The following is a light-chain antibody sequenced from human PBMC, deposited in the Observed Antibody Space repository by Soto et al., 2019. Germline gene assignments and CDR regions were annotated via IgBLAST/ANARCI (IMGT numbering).Light chain of an antibody. CDR1: SSDFGGYDH. Sequence: QSVLTQPASVSGSPGQSITISCTGTSSDFGGYDHVSWYQQHPGKAPKLMIYDVSVRPSGVSDRFPGSKSANTASLTISGLQAEDEADYYCNSYTTSISLYVFGPGTKVTVL. J-gene: IGLJ1*01. CDR3: NSYTTSISLYV. CDR2: DVS. V-gene: IGLV2-14*01.